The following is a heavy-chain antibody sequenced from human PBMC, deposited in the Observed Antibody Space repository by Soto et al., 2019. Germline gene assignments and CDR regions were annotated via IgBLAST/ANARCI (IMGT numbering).Heavy chain of an antibody. J-gene: IGHJ6*02. CDR2: ISWDGGST. V-gene: IGHV3-43D*04. Sequence: EVQLVESGGVVVQPGGSLRLSCAASGFTFDDYAMHWVRQAPGKGLEWVSLISWDGGSTYYADSVKGRFTISRDNSKNSLYLQMNSLRAEDTALYYCAKDGVAAARTYSSGWYLGPTHYYYYYGMDVWGQGTTVTVS. CDR3: AKDGVAAARTYSSGWYLGPTHYYYYYGMDV. D-gene: IGHD6-19*01. CDR1: GFTFDDYA.